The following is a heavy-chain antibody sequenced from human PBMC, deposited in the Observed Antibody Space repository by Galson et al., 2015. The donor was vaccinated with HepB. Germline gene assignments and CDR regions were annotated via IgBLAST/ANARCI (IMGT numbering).Heavy chain of an antibody. J-gene: IGHJ4*02. CDR2: IYWDDDK. V-gene: IGHV2-5*02. Sequence: PALVKPTQTLTLTCTFSGFSLSTSGVGVGWIRQPPGKALEWLALIYWDDDKRYSPSLKSRLTITKDTSKNQVVLTMTNMDPVDTATYYCAHMGLGRDYDFWSGSLWGQGTLVTVSS. CDR3: AHMGLGRDYDFWSGSL. CDR1: GFSLSTSGVG. D-gene: IGHD3-3*01.